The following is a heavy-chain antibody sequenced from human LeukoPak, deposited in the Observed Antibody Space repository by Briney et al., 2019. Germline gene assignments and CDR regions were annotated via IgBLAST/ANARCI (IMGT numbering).Heavy chain of an antibody. CDR1: GFTFSSYG. CDR2: IRYDGSNK. CDR3: AKEGHRLECLPLSLSYYYMDV. Sequence: HPGGSLRLSCAASGFTFSSYGMHWVRQAPGKGLEWVAFIRYDGSNKYYADSVKGRFTISRDNSKNTLYLQMNSLRAEDTAVYYCAKEGHRLECLPLSLSYYYMDVWGKGTTVTVSS. D-gene: IGHD3-3*01. V-gene: IGHV3-30*02. J-gene: IGHJ6*03.